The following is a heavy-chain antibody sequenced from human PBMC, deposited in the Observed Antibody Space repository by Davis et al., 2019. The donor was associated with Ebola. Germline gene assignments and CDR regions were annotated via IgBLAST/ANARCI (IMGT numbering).Heavy chain of an antibody. CDR3: ARGWLRGCFDL. D-gene: IGHD5-12*01. CDR1: GDSVSSNSGG. Sequence: HSQTLSLTCDISGDSVSSNSGGWNWIRQSPSRGLEWLGRTYYNSKWYNDYAESVKSRISINADTSKNQFSLQLNSVTPEDTAVYYCARGWLRGCFDLWGQGTLVTVSS. CDR2: TYYNSKWYN. J-gene: IGHJ4*02. V-gene: IGHV6-1*01.